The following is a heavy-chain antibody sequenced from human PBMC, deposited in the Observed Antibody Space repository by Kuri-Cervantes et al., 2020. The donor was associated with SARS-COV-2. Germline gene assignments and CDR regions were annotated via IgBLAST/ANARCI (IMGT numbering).Heavy chain of an antibody. CDR3: ARAGSGNYYIPFYYFGLDV. CDR1: GFAFSGSA. Sequence: LSLTCEASGFAFSGSAMHRVRQAPGKGLEWVALISSDGSIRHYGDSVKGRFIISREDSKNTLYLQMNSLRVEDTAVYYCARAGSGNYYIPFYYFGLDVWGQGITVTVSS. J-gene: IGHJ6*02. D-gene: IGHD3-10*01. V-gene: IGHV3-30*03. CDR2: ISSDGSIR.